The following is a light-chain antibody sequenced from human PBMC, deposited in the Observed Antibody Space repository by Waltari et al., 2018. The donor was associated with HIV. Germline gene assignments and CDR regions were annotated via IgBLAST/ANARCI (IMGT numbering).Light chain of an antibody. Sequence: QSALTQPASVSGSPGQSITISCPGTSSDVGGYNSVSWYQLHPGKAPKLMIYAVSNRPSGVSNRVSGSKSDNTASLTISGLQAEDEADYYCSSYTSTSTVYVFGTGTEVTVL. CDR3: SSYTSTSTVYV. V-gene: IGLV2-14*03. CDR1: SSDVGGYNS. CDR2: AVS. J-gene: IGLJ1*01.